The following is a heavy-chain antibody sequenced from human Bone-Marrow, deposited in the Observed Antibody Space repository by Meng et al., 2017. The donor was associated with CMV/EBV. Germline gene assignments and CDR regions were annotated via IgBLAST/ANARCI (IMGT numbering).Heavy chain of an antibody. CDR1: GYTFTSYG. CDR3: AFNYDSTETTDY. Sequence: SVKVSCKASGYTFTSYGISWVRQAPGQGLEWMGGIIPIFGTANYAQKFQGRVTITTDESTSTAYMELSSLRSEDTAVYYCAFNYDSTETTDYWGQGTLVTVSS. CDR2: IIPIFGTA. D-gene: IGHD3-22*01. J-gene: IGHJ4*02. V-gene: IGHV1-69*05.